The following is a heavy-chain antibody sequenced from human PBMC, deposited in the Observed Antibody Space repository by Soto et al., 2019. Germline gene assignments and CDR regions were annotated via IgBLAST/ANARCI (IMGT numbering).Heavy chain of an antibody. V-gene: IGHV3-49*03. J-gene: IGHJ5*02. CDR3: TRARAGYYGSGSSYNWFDP. CDR1: GFTFGDYA. D-gene: IGHD3-10*01. Sequence: GGSLRLSCTASGFTFGDYAMSWFRQAPGKGLEWVGFIRSKAYGGTTEYAASVKGRFTISRDDSKSIAYLQMNSLKTEDTAVYYCTRARAGYYGSGSSYNWFDPWGQGTLVTVSS. CDR2: IRSKAYGGTT.